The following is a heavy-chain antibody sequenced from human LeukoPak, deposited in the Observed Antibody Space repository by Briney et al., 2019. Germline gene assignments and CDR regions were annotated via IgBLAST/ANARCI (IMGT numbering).Heavy chain of an antibody. CDR3: ATGGIIQLWFDY. Sequence: GGSLRLSCAASGFTFSSYAMSWVRQAPGKGLEWVSAISGSGGSTYCADSVKGRFTISRDNSKNTLYLQMNSLRAEDTAVYYCATGGIIQLWFDYWGQGTQVTVSS. D-gene: IGHD5-18*01. J-gene: IGHJ4*02. CDR1: GFTFSSYA. CDR2: ISGSGGST. V-gene: IGHV3-23*01.